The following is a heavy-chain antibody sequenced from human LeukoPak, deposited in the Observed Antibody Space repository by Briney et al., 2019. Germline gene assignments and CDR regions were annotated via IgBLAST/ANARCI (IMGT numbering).Heavy chain of an antibody. D-gene: IGHD5-12*01. J-gene: IGHJ6*03. CDR1: GYIFTSYD. CDR3: ARVYSGYDFGYYYYMDV. CDR2: MNPNSGNT. V-gene: IGHV1-8*01. Sequence: ASVKVSCKASGYIFTSYDINWVRQATGQGLEWMGSMNPNSGNTDYAQKFQGRVIMTRNTSISTAYMELSSLRSEGTAVYYCARVYSGYDFGYYYYMDVWGKGTTVTVSS.